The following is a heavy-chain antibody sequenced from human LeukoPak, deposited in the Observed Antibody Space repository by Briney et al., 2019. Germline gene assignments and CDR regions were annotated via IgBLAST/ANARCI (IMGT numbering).Heavy chain of an antibody. Sequence: GESLQISCQGSGYIFTSYWIGWVRQVPGKGLEWMGIIYTGDYDTRYSPSFQGQVTISADKSISTAYLQWSSLKASHTAMYYCVRAGDMVRFGDQIWDWGQGTLVTVSS. CDR2: IYTGDYDT. CDR3: VRAGDMVRFGDQIWD. CDR1: GYIFTSYW. V-gene: IGHV5-51*01. J-gene: IGHJ4*02. D-gene: IGHD3-10*01.